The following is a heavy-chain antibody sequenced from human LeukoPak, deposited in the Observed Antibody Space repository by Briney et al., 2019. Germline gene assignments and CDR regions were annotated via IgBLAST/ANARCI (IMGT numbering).Heavy chain of an antibody. J-gene: IGHJ4*02. Sequence: RPGGSLRLSCAASGFTFSIYSMNWVGQAPGKAVEWFSSISSSSSYIYYADSVKGRFTISRDNAKNSLYLQMNSLRAEDAAVYYCARVGSSWLIPEVYYFDCWGQGTLVTVSS. CDR1: GFTFSIYS. V-gene: IGHV3-21*01. CDR3: ARVGSSWLIPEVYYFDC. D-gene: IGHD6-13*01. CDR2: ISSSSSYI.